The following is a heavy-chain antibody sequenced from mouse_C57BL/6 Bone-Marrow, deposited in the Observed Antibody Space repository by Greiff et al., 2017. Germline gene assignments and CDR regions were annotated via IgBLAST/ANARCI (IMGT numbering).Heavy chain of an antibody. Sequence: QVQLQQPGAELVKPGASVKLSCKASGYTFTSYWMHWVKQRPGQGLEWIGMIHPNSGSTNYNEKFKSKDTLTVDKSSSTAYMQLSSLTSEDSAVYYCARRVYYYGSSYGDYFDYWGQGTTLTVSS. V-gene: IGHV1-64*01. CDR3: ARRVYYYGSSYGDYFDY. CDR2: IHPNSGST. D-gene: IGHD1-1*01. J-gene: IGHJ2*01. CDR1: GYTFTSYW.